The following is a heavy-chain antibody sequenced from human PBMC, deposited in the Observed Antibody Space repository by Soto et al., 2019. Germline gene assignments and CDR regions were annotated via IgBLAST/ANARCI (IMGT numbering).Heavy chain of an antibody. J-gene: IGHJ4*02. V-gene: IGHV3-23*01. CDR1: GFTFGSYA. D-gene: IGHD2-15*01. CDR3: AKDRIVVVVAANTDY. Sequence: EVQLLESGGGLVQPGGSLRLSCAASGFTFGSYAMSWVRQAPGKGLEWVSAISGSGGSTYYADSEKGRFTISRDNSKNTLYLQMNSLRAEDTAVYYCAKDRIVVVVAANTDYWGQGTLVTVSS. CDR2: ISGSGGST.